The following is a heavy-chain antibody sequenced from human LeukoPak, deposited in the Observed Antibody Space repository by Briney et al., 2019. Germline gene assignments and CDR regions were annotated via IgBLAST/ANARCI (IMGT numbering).Heavy chain of an antibody. D-gene: IGHD3/OR15-3a*01. Sequence: PGGSLRLSCAASGFTFSSYSMNWVRQAPGKGLEWVGAILNDGSNKYYADSVKGRFTISRDNSKNTLYLQMNSLRAEDTAVYYCAKDEGLGRDYWGQGTLVTVSS. V-gene: IGHV3-30*18. J-gene: IGHJ4*02. CDR2: ILNDGSNK. CDR3: AKDEGLGRDY. CDR1: GFTFSSYS.